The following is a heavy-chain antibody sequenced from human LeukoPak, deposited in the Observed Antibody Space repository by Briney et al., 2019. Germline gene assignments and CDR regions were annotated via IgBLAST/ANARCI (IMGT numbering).Heavy chain of an antibody. CDR3: ARGRYGGYAFDY. Sequence: KSSQTQSLACTVAGGSVSSYYWRWIRQHPGEGLEWIGYIYYSGSSNYNPSLKSSVIISVNTSKNQYSLKLSSVTAADTALYYCARGRYGGYAFDYWGQGTLVTVSS. V-gene: IGHV4-59*02. CDR1: GGSVSSYY. J-gene: IGHJ4*02. CDR2: IYYSGSS. D-gene: IGHD5-12*01.